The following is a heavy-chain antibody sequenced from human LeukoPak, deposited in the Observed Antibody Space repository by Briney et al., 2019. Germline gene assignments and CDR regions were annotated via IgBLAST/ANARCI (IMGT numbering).Heavy chain of an antibody. J-gene: IGHJ4*02. CDR2: ISGSGGST. CDR1: GFTFSSYA. V-gene: IGHV3-23*01. D-gene: IGHD5-12*01. CDR3: ARNENSGWGYFDY. Sequence: GGSLRLSCAASGFTFSSYAMSWVRQAPGKGLEWVSAISGSGGSTYYADSVKGRFTISRDNSKNTLSLQMNSLRVEDTAIYYCARNENSGWGYFDYWGQGTLVTVSS.